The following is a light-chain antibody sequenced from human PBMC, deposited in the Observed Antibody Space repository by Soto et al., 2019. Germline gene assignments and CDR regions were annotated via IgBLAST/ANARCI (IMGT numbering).Light chain of an antibody. CDR1: SSDVGTYTY. J-gene: IGLJ1*01. CDR2: EVS. Sequence: QSALTQPASVSGSPGQSITISCTGSSSDVGTYTYVSWYQHHPGKAPKLIIYEVSNRPLGVSNRFSGSKSGNTASLTISELQAEDEGDYYCSSYTVSSTYVFGTGTKLTVL. CDR3: SSYTVSSTYV. V-gene: IGLV2-14*01.